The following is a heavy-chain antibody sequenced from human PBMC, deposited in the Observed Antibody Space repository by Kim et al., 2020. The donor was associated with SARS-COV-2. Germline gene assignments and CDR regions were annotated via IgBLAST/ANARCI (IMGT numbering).Heavy chain of an antibody. CDR3: ARGDPYYYDDSTYPTFQGVDV. J-gene: IGHJ6*01. V-gene: IGHV3-74*01. D-gene: IGHD3-22*01. Sequence: GGSLRLSCAVSGFTFRNYYMYWVRQAPGKGLVWVSRINSDGTYTNYADSVKGRFTISRDNARNTLYLQMNSLRAEDTAIYYCARGDPYYYDDSTYPTFQGVDVWGRGTTVPVSS. CDR2: INSDGTYT. CDR1: GFTFRNYY.